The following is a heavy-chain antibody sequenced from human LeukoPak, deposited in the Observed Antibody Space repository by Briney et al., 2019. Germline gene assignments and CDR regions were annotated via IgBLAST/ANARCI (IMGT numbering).Heavy chain of an antibody. CDR2: IIPIFGTA. D-gene: IGHD2-15*01. Sequence: ASVKVSCKASGGTFCSYAISWVRQAPGQGHEWMGRIIPIFGTANYAQQSQGRVPHTTEESTSTAYMELSSLRSEDTAVYYCARDKTRKYCSGGSCLFDYWGQGTLVTVSS. CDR1: GGTFCSYA. V-gene: IGHV1-69*05. CDR3: ARDKTRKYCSGGSCLFDY. J-gene: IGHJ4*02.